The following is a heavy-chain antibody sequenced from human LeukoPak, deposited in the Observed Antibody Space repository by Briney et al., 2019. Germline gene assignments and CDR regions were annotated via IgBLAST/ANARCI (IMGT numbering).Heavy chain of an antibody. Sequence: GGSLRLSCAASGFTFSDYYMSWIRQAPGKGLEWVSYISSSGSTIYYADSVKGRFTISRDNAKNSLYPQMNSLRAEDTAVYYCARLSSDRSGYYSPFDYWGQGTLVTVSS. CDR3: ARLSSDRSGYYSPFDY. J-gene: IGHJ4*02. V-gene: IGHV3-11*01. D-gene: IGHD3-22*01. CDR2: ISSSGSTI. CDR1: GFTFSDYY.